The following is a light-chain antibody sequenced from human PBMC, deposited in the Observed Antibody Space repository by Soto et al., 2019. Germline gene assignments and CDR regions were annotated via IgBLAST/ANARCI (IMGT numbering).Light chain of an antibody. Sequence: EIVLTQSPATLSLSPGERATLSCRASQSVSSYLAWYQQKPGQAPRLLIYDASNRATGIPARFSGSGSGTDCTLIISGLEPEDVAVYYCQQRSNWPLTFGPGTKVDIK. V-gene: IGKV3-11*01. J-gene: IGKJ3*01. CDR1: QSVSSY. CDR3: QQRSNWPLT. CDR2: DAS.